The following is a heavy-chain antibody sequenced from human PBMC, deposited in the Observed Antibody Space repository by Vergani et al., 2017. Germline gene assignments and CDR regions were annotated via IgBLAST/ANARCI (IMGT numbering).Heavy chain of an antibody. V-gene: IGHV3-21*01. CDR1: GFTFSHYS. D-gene: IGHD2-15*01. CDR2: ITSTGATI. J-gene: IGHJ5*02. CDR3: ASRVSAGGGLDT. Sequence: EVQLLESGGGLVKPGGSLRLSCVASGFTFSHYSMTWVRQSPGKGLEWVSSITSTGATINYADSVKGRFTISRDNAKKFLYLQMNNLRAEDTALYYCASRVSAGGGLDTWGQGTLVTVS.